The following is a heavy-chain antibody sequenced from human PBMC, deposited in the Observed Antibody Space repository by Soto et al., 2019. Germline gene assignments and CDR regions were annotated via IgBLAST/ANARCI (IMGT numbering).Heavy chain of an antibody. D-gene: IGHD2-8*02. J-gene: IGHJ4*02. V-gene: IGHV3-64D*06. CDR2: MGAKVDAT. CDR1: GFTVQNYI. CDR3: VKVYWYAVDC. Sequence: RRLSCLASGFTVQNYIIHWGRQARGKGLEYVSAMGAKVDATYTESLKRRFSISRDNSENSLFLQIAIVTFEQTATYCCVKVYWYAVDCWGQGALVTVSS.